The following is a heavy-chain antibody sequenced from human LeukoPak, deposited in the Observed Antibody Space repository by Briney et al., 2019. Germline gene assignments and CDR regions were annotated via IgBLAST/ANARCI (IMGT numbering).Heavy chain of an antibody. Sequence: GGSLRLSCAASGLTFSSHAMSWVRQAPGKGLEWVSSLSDSGGDTFYANSVKGRFAISRDNFKNTLYLQMNSLRAEDTAVYYCTKRGAYGSGRSYFFEFWGQGALVTVSS. CDR1: GLTFSSHA. V-gene: IGHV3-23*01. CDR3: TKRGAYGSGRSYFFEF. CDR2: LSDSGGDT. J-gene: IGHJ4*02. D-gene: IGHD2-15*01.